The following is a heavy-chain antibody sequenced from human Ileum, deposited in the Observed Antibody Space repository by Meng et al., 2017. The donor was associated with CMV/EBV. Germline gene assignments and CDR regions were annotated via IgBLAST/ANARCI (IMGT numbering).Heavy chain of an antibody. D-gene: IGHD3-22*01. CDR3: VRSDSSGYLAY. V-gene: IGHV3-72*01. Sequence: GESLKISCAVSGFTLSDHYMDWVRQAPGKGLEWVGRSRNKANSYTTEYAASVKGRFTVSRDDSKKSLYLQMNNLETEDTAVYYCVRSDSSGYLAYWGQGTLVTVSS. J-gene: IGHJ4*02. CDR2: SRNKANSYTT. CDR1: GFTLSDHY.